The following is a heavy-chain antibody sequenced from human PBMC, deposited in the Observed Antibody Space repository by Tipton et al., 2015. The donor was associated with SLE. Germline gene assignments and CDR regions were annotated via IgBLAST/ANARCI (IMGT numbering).Heavy chain of an antibody. CDR2: TYSGVSSR. J-gene: IGHJ4*02. V-gene: IGHV3-23*03. CDR3: AKGGAGGLFFDS. CDR1: GFTSSSYA. Sequence: SLRLSCAASGFTSSSYAMNWVRQVPGKGLEWVSITYSGVSSRFYAGSVRGRFIISRDNSKNTLDLQMDSLRAEDTGIYYCAKGGAGGLFFDSWGQGTLVTVSS. D-gene: IGHD3/OR15-3a*01.